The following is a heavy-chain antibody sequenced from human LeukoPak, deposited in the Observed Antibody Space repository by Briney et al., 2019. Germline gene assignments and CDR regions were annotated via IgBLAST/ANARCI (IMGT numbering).Heavy chain of an antibody. D-gene: IGHD4-17*01. Sequence: GGSLRLSCAASGFTFSNYNINWVRQAPGKGLEWASYISRSGSSRDYADSVKGGFTISRDNAKNSVYLQMNSLSDEDTAVYRCARDYGDHGEYFDFWGQGTLVTVSS. CDR3: ARDYGDHGEYFDF. V-gene: IGHV3-48*02. CDR2: ISRSGSSR. CDR1: GFTFSNYN. J-gene: IGHJ4*02.